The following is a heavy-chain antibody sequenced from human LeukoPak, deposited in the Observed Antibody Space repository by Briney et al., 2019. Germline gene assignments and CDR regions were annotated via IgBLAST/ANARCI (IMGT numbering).Heavy chain of an antibody. CDR2: IYYSGST. J-gene: IGHJ4*02. V-gene: IGHV4-39*01. Sequence: SETLSLTCTVFGGSISSSSYYWGWVRQPPGKGLEWIGSIYYSGSTYYNPSLKSRVTISVDTSKNQFSLKLSSVTAADTAVYYCARRGYSGYLINYYFDYWGQGTLVTVSS. D-gene: IGHD5-12*01. CDR1: GGSISSSSYY. CDR3: ARRGYSGYLINYYFDY.